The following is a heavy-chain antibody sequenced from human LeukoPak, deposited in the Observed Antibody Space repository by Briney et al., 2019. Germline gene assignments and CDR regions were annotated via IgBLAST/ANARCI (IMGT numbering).Heavy chain of an antibody. CDR2: SIPILGIA. V-gene: IGHV1-69*04. CDR1: GGTFSSYA. D-gene: IGHD6-19*01. Sequence: ASVKVSCKASGGTFSSYAISWVRQAPGQGLEWMGRSIPILGIANYAQKFQGRVTITADKSTSTAYMELSSLRSEDTAVYYCARDQLGSSEDNWFDPWGQGTLVTVSS. CDR3: ARDQLGSSEDNWFDP. J-gene: IGHJ5*02.